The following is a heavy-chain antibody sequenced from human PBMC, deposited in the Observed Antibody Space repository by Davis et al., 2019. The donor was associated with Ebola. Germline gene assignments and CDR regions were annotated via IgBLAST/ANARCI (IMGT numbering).Heavy chain of an antibody. J-gene: IGHJ3*01. Sequence: AASVKVSRKASGYTFPSYGTTWVRQAPGQGLEWMGWISPHNGNTDYAQKFQGRVTMTTDTSTSTAYMELRSLRLDDTAVYYCARIFDTTGFFHDALDSWGQGTLITVSS. V-gene: IGHV1-18*01. CDR2: ISPHNGNT. D-gene: IGHD2-8*02. CDR3: ARIFDTTGFFHDALDS. CDR1: GYTFPSYG.